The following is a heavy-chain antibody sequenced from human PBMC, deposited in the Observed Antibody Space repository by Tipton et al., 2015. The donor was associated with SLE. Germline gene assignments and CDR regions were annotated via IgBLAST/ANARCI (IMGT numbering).Heavy chain of an antibody. CDR1: GGSFSGYY. Sequence: LRLSCAVCGGSFSGYYWSWIRQPPGKGLEWIGEINHSGSTNYNPSLKSRVTISVDTSKNQFSLKLSSVTAADTAVYYCARADLGYYGYWGQGTLVTVSS. D-gene: IGHD3-16*01. V-gene: IGHV4-34*01. J-gene: IGHJ4*02. CDR2: INHSGST. CDR3: ARADLGYYGY.